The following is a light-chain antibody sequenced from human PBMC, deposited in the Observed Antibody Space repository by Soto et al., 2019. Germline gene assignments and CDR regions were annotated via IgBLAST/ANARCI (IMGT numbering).Light chain of an antibody. Sequence: DIQMTQSPSSVSASVGDRVTITCRASQTISNWLAWYQQKPGKAPKVLIYAASRLQGGVSSRFSGSGSGTDFTLTISSLQPEDFATYYCQQTNSFPTFGGGTKVEI. CDR2: AAS. V-gene: IGKV1D-12*01. J-gene: IGKJ4*01. CDR1: QTISNW. CDR3: QQTNSFPT.